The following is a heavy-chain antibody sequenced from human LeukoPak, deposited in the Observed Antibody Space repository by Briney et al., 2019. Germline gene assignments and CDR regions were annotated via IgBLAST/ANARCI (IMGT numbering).Heavy chain of an antibody. Sequence: PGGSLRLSCAASGFTFSSYAMSWVRQAPGKGLEWVSAISVSGGSTYYADSVKGRFTISRDKSKNTVYLQMNSLRAEDTAVYYCAKDRAYYYDGSGLNLDYWGRGTLVTVSS. CDR2: ISVSGGST. CDR3: AKDRAYYYDGSGLNLDY. V-gene: IGHV3-23*01. D-gene: IGHD3-22*01. CDR1: GFTFSSYA. J-gene: IGHJ4*02.